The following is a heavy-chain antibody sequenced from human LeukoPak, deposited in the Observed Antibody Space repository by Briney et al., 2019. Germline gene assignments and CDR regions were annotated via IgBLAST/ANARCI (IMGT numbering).Heavy chain of an antibody. V-gene: IGHV3-30*03. J-gene: IGHJ4*02. CDR2: ITSDGRNQ. CDR3: ARDWARGNSYYVDY. D-gene: IGHD4-23*01. CDR1: GFTFNGYG. Sequence: TGGSLGLSCAASGFTFNGYGMHWVRQAPGKGLECVALITSDGRNQYYGDSVKGRFSISRDDSKNTVYLQMDSLRAEDSAVYYCARDWARGNSYYVDYWGQGTLATVSS.